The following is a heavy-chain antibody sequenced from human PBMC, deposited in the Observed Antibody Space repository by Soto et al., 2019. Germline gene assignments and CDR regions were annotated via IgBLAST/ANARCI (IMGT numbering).Heavy chain of an antibody. V-gene: IGHV3-11*01. Sequence: QVQLVETGGGLVKPGGSLRLSCAASGFTFSDYYMSWIRQAPGKGLEWVSYISSSGSTIYYADSVKGRFTISRDNAKNSLYLQMNSLRAEDTAVYYCARAWEDGYKNRVVWFDPWGQGTLVTVSS. CDR1: GFTFSDYY. CDR2: ISSSGSTI. D-gene: IGHD5-12*01. J-gene: IGHJ5*02. CDR3: ARAWEDGYKNRVVWFDP.